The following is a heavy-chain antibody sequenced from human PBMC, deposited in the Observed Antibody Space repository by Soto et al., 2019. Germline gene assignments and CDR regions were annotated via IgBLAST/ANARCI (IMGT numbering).Heavy chain of an antibody. CDR1: GESISSSSYY. Sequence: SETLSLTCIVSGESISSSSYYWGWIRQPPGKGLEWIGSIYYSGRTYYNPSFKSRVTISIDTSKNQFALKLSSVTATDTAVYYCARQRTTVVTQAYFDHWGQGALVTVSS. CDR3: ARQRTTVVTQAYFDH. CDR2: IYYSGRT. V-gene: IGHV4-39*01. D-gene: IGHD2-21*02. J-gene: IGHJ4*02.